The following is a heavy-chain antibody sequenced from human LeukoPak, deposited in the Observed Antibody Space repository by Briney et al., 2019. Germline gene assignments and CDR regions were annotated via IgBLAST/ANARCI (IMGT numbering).Heavy chain of an antibody. J-gene: IGHJ4*02. D-gene: IGHD6-13*01. V-gene: IGHV3-23*01. CDR3: AKDAAGPGY. Sequence: GGSLRLSCEVSGLTFSRYSMSWVRQVPGKGLEWVSGISAGGGDRWYPDSVKGRFTISRDNSKNTLFLQMNSLTVEDTAIYYCAKDAAGPGYWGQGTRVTVSS. CDR1: GLTFSRYS. CDR2: ISAGGGDR.